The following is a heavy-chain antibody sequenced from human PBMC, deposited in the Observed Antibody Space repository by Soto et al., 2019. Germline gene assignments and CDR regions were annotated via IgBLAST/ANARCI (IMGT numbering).Heavy chain of an antibody. CDR2: IKSKTDGGTV. V-gene: IGHV3-15*07. Sequence: VGSLRLSCAVSGVTLSNVWMNWVRQAPGKGPECVGRIKSKTDGGTVEYAAPVKDRFTISRDDSENTLYLQMNSLKTEDTAVYYCSHGYYQYFESWGQGT. D-gene: IGHD5-18*01. CDR1: GVTLSNVW. CDR3: SHGYYQYFES. J-gene: IGHJ4*02.